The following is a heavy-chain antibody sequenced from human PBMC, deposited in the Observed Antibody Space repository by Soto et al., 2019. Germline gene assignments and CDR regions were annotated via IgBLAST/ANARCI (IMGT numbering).Heavy chain of an antibody. CDR1: GFTFSGKS. J-gene: IGHJ4*02. CDR3: ARVIAASIYYFDY. V-gene: IGHV3-30-3*01. D-gene: IGHD6-13*01. CDR2: ISPDGSQI. Sequence: GGSLRLSCAASGFTFSGKSMHWVRQAPGKGLEWVALISPDGSQIFYVNSVRGRFTISRDNSKNTAYLQLNSLRAEDTSLYFCARVIAASIYYFDYWGQGTLVTVSS.